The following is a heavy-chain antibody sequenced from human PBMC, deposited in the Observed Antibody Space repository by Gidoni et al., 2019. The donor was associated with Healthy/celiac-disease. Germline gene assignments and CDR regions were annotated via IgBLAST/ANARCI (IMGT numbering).Heavy chain of an antibody. Sequence: EVQLLESGGGLVQPGGSLRLSCAASGFPFSSYAMSWVRQAPGKGLEWVSAISGSGGSTYYADSVKGRFTISRDNSKNTLYLQMNSLRAEDTAVYYCAKQYVRGSYLGYWGQGTLVTVSS. J-gene: IGHJ4*02. V-gene: IGHV3-23*01. D-gene: IGHD1-26*01. CDR1: GFPFSSYA. CDR2: ISGSGGST. CDR3: AKQYVRGSYLGY.